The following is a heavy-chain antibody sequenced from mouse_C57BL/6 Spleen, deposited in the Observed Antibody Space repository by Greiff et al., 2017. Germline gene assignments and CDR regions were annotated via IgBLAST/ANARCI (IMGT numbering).Heavy chain of an antibody. CDR3: TRGTKGVDWYFDV. CDR1: GFTFSSYA. CDR2: ISSGGDYI. V-gene: IGHV5-9-1*02. D-gene: IGHD1-1*01. J-gene: IGHJ1*03. Sequence: EVKLMESGEGLVKPGGSLKLSCAASGFTFSSYAMSWVRQTPEKRLEWVAYISSGGDYIYYADTVKGRFTISRDNARNTLYLQMSSLKSEDTAMYYCTRGTKGVDWYFDVWGTGTTVTVSS.